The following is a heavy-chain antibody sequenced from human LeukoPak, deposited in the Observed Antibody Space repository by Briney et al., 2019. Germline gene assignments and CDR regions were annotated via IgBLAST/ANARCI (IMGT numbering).Heavy chain of an antibody. D-gene: IGHD6-13*01. CDR3: AKDRVAAAGTWSFDP. V-gene: IGHV3-23*01. CDR1: GFTFSSYA. Sequence: GGSLRLSCAASGFTFSSYAMSWVRQAPGKGLEWVSAISGSGGSTYYAGSVKGRFTISRDNSKNTLYLQMNSLRAEDTAVYYCAKDRVAAAGTWSFDPWGQGTLVTVSS. CDR2: ISGSGGST. J-gene: IGHJ5*02.